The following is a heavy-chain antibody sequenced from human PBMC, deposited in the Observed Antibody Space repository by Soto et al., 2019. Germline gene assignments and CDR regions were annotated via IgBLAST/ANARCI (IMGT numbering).Heavy chain of an antibody. Sequence: QVQLVQSRAEVKKPGSSVKVSCKASGGTFSSYAISWVRQAPGQGLEWMGGIIPIFGTANYAQKFQGRVTITADESTSTAYMELSSLRSEDTAVYYCARGASSSWYSSTAYYGMDVWGQGTTVTVSS. D-gene: IGHD6-13*01. CDR3: ARGASSSWYSSTAYYGMDV. CDR2: IIPIFGTA. J-gene: IGHJ6*02. V-gene: IGHV1-69*01. CDR1: GGTFSSYA.